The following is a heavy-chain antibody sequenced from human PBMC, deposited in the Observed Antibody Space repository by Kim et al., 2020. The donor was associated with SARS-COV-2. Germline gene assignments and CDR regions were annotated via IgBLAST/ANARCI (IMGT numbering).Heavy chain of an antibody. D-gene: IGHD3-10*01. CDR3: TTDPTIPLYGSGG. V-gene: IGHV3-15*01. Sequence: YAAPVKGRFTISRDDSKNTLYLQMNSLKTEDTAVYYCTTDPTIPLYGSGGGGQGTLVTVSS. J-gene: IGHJ4*02.